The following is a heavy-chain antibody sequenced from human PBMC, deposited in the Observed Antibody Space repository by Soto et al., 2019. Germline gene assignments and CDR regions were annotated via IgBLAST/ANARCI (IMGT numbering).Heavy chain of an antibody. Sequence: EWVAVIWYDGSNKYYADSVKGRFTIARDNSKNTLYLQMNSLRAEDTAVYYCYGDHRDLHPFPTRRSSDL. CDR3: YGDHRDLHPFPTRRSSDL. D-gene: IGHD4-17*01. CDR2: IWYDGSNK. J-gene: IGHJ2*01. V-gene: IGHV3-33*01.